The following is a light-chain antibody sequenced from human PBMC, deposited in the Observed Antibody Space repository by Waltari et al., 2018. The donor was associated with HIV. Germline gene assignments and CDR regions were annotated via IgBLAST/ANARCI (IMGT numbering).Light chain of an antibody. CDR3: AAWDDSLSGFV. J-gene: IGLJ3*02. CDR1: GSNIGSRT. CDR2: NDH. V-gene: IGLV1-44*01. Sequence: QSVLTQPPSLSAAPGHKINISCSGGGSNIGSRTVHWYQQLPSRAPKLIIDNDHRRPSGVSDRFTASKSGTSASLFISKLQAADDATYYCAAWDDSLSGFVFGGGT.